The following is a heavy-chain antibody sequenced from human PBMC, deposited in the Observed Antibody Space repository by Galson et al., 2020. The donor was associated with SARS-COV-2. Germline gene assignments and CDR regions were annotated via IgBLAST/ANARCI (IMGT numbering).Heavy chain of an antibody. J-gene: IGHJ4*01. CDR1: GFTFGRYA. D-gene: IGHD4-17*01. CDR3: ARDRGIDFGDQLDY. V-gene: IGHV3-23*01. CDR2: ISGPGSST. Sequence: LSLTCAASGFTFGRYALAWVRQAPGKGLEWVSSISGPGSSTYYADSAKGRFTISRDSSTNTVSLQMDSLRDEDTAVYYCARDRGIDFGDQLDYWGQGTLVTVSS.